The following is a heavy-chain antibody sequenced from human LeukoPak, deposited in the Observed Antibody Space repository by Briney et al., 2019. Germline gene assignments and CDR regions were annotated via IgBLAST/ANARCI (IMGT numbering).Heavy chain of an antibody. J-gene: IGHJ4*02. D-gene: IGHD1-26*01. Sequence: GESLKISCQASGYNFTIYWIGWVRQMPGKGLEWMGIIYPGDSGTRYSPSFQGHVTISADKSISTAYLQWSSLKASDAAMYYCARHEATSGFVYFDYWGQGTLVTVSS. CDR3: ARHEATSGFVYFDY. CDR2: IYPGDSGT. CDR1: GYNFTIYW. V-gene: IGHV5-51*01.